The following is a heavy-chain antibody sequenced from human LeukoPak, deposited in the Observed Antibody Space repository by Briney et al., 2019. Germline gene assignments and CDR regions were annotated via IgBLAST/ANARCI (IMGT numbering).Heavy chain of an antibody. D-gene: IGHD2-21*02. CDR3: ARVLADGDSTSYYYYGMDV. CDR2: IYHSGST. V-gene: IGHV4-30-2*01. CDR1: GGSISSGSYS. Sequence: TSETLSLTCAVSGGSISSGSYSWSWIRQPPGKGLEWIGYIYHSGSTYYNPSLKSRVTISVDRSKNQFSLKLSSVTAADTAVYYCARVLADGDSTSYYYYGMDVWGQGTTVTVSS. J-gene: IGHJ6*02.